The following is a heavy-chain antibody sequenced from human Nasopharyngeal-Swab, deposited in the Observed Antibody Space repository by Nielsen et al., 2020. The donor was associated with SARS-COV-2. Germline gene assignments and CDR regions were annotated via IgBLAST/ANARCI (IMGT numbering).Heavy chain of an antibody. CDR3: TTDFYFDY. Sequence: GESLKISCAASGFIFSASAIHWVRQASGKGLEWVGRIGDKDHNYATTYGASVQGRFAISRDDSKNTAFLQMDSLKTEDTALYYCTTDFYFDYWGQGTLVTVSS. CDR1: GFIFSASA. CDR2: IGDKDHNYAT. V-gene: IGHV3-73*01. J-gene: IGHJ4*02.